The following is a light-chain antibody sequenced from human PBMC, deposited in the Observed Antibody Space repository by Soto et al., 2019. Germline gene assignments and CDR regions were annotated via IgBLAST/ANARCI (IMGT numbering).Light chain of an antibody. CDR3: SSYTTTSTVL. CDR1: SSDVGAYNY. Sequence: QSVLTQPASVSGSPGQSITISCSGTSSDVGAYNYVSWYQQHPGKAPKLMIYDVRNRPSGVSNRFSGSKSGNTASLTISGLQAEDEADYYCSSYTTTSTVLFGRGTKLTVL. J-gene: IGLJ2*01. V-gene: IGLV2-14*01. CDR2: DVR.